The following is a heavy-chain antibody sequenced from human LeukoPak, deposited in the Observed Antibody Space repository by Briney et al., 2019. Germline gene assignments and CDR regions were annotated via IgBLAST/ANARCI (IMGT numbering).Heavy chain of an antibody. D-gene: IGHD3-10*01. Sequence: ASVKVSCKASGYTFTGYYMHWVRQAPGQGLEWMGWINPNSGGTNYAQKFQGRVTMTRDTSISTAYMELSRLRSDDTAVYYCAREAGSGSYYNGPFDYWGQGTLVTVSS. J-gene: IGHJ4*02. CDR3: AREAGSGSYYNGPFDY. CDR1: GYTFTGYY. CDR2: INPNSGGT. V-gene: IGHV1-2*02.